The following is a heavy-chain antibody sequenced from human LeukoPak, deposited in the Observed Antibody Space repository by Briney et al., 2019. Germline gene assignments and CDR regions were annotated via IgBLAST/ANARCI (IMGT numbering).Heavy chain of an antibody. CDR3: ARDGPPAGAGDFDY. J-gene: IGHJ4*02. V-gene: IGHV3-48*01. D-gene: IGHD2-2*01. CDR2: IGSTSI. CDR1: GFSTSNYS. Sequence: PGGSLRLSCAAPGFSTSNYSMGWVRQAPGKGLEWVSYIGSTSIYADSVKGRFTISRDNAKNSLYLQMNSLRAEDTAVYYCARDGPPAGAGDFDYWGQGTPVTVSS.